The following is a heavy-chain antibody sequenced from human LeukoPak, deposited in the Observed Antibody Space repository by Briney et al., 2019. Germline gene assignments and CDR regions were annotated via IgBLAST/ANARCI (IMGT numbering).Heavy chain of an antibody. V-gene: IGHV1-46*01. Sequence: ASVKVSCKAFGYTFTSNYMHWVRQAPGQGPEWMGVISPSGGSTTYAQKFQGRVTLTRDMSTSTDYLELSSLRSQDTAVYYCARDNSVRDEAWWFNPWGQGTLVTVSA. J-gene: IGHJ5*02. CDR3: ARDNSVRDEAWWFNP. D-gene: IGHD5-24*01. CDR1: GYTFTSNY. CDR2: ISPSGGST.